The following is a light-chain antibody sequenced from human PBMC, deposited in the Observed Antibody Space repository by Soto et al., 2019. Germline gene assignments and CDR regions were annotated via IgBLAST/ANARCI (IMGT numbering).Light chain of an antibody. CDR2: DVS. Sequence: QSVLTQPASVSGSPGQSIAISCTGTSSDVGGYNYVSWYQQHPGKAPKLMIYDVSNRPSGVSNRFSGSKSGNTASLTISGLRAEDEADYYCSSYTSSSTLVFATGPKVNVL. CDR3: SSYTSSSTLV. V-gene: IGLV2-14*01. CDR1: SSDVGGYNY. J-gene: IGLJ1*01.